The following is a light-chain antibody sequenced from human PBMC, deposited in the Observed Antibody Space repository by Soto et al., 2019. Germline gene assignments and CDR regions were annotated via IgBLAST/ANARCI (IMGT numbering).Light chain of an antibody. CDR3: QQSYTTPWT. CDR2: AAS. V-gene: IGKV1-39*01. Sequence: DIQMTQSPSSLSLSVGDGVTITCRASQTISNYLNWYQQKPGRAPRLLIHAASTLQSGVPSRFSGSGSGTAFTLTISSLDPEDFATYFCQQSYTTPWTFGLGTKVE. J-gene: IGKJ1*01. CDR1: QTISNY.